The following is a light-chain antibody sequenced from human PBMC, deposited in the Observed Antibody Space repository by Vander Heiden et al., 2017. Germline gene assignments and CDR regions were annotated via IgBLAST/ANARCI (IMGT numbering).Light chain of an antibody. J-gene: IGLJ2*01. CDR1: SSDVGSYNL. CDR3: CSYAGSSTWV. V-gene: IGLV2-23*02. Sequence: QSALTPPASASGSPGQPITISCTGTSSDVGSYNLVSWYQQHPGKAPKLMIYEVSKRPSGVSNRFSGSKSGNTASLTISGLQAEDEADYYCCSYAGSSTWVFGGGTKLTVL. CDR2: EVS.